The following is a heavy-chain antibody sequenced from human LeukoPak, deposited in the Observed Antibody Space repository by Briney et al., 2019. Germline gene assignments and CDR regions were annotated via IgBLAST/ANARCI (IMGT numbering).Heavy chain of an antibody. D-gene: IGHD4-17*01. Sequence: GRSLRLSCAASGFTFSSYGMHWVRQAPGKGLEWEAVIWYDGSNKYYVDSVKGRFTISRDNSKNTLYLQMNSLRAEDTAVYYCARDRGRDYGDYYYYGMDVWGQGPTVTVSS. CDR1: GFTFSSYG. CDR3: ARDRGRDYGDYYYYGMDV. V-gene: IGHV3-33*01. CDR2: IWYDGSNK. J-gene: IGHJ6*02.